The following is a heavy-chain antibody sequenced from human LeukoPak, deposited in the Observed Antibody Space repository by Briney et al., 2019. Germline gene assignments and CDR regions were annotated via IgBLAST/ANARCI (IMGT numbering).Heavy chain of an antibody. CDR2: ISTYNGNT. V-gene: IGHV1-18*01. CDR3: ARDRMDTGTYFDY. Sequence: ASVKVSCKASGYTFTSYGITWVRQAPGQGLKWMGWISTYNGNTNYAQKLQGRVTMTTDTSTTTAYMELRSLRSDDTAMYYCARDRMDTGTYFDYWGQGTPVTVSS. D-gene: IGHD5-18*01. CDR1: GYTFTSYG. J-gene: IGHJ4*02.